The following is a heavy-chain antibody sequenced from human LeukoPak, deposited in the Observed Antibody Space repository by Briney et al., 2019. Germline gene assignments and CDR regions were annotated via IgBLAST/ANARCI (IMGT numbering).Heavy chain of an antibody. J-gene: IGHJ4*02. D-gene: IGHD3-3*01. CDR3: ATPTIHDY. CDR2: KSYDGSNK. V-gene: IGHV3-30*03. Sequence: GGSLRLSCAASGFTFSSYGMHWVRQAPGKGLEWVAVKSYDGSNKYYADSVKGRFTISRDNSKNTLYLQMNSLRAEDTAVYYCATPTIHDYWGQGTLVTVSS. CDR1: GFTFSSYG.